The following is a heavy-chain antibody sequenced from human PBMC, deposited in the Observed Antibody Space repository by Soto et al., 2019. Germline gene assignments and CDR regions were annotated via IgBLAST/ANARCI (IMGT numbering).Heavy chain of an antibody. V-gene: IGHV4-30-4*01. CDR2: IYYSGST. Sequence: PSETLSLTCTVSGGSISSGDYYWSWIRQPPGKGLEWIGYIYYSGSTYYNPSLKSRVTISVDTSKNQFSLKLSSVTAADTAVYYCARDGTMVRGAPYYYYGMDVWGQGTTVTVSS. D-gene: IGHD3-10*01. CDR3: ARDGTMVRGAPYYYYGMDV. J-gene: IGHJ6*02. CDR1: GGSISSGDYY.